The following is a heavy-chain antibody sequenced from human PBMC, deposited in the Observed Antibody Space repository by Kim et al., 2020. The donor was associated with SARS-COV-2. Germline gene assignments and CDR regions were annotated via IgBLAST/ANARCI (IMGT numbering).Heavy chain of an antibody. V-gene: IGHV3-23*01. J-gene: IGHJ4*02. CDR3: AKDRLRFLEWLGSLDY. Sequence: SVKGRFTIARDNSKNTLYLQMNSLRAEDTAVYYCAKDRLRFLEWLGSLDYWGQGTLVTVSS. D-gene: IGHD3-3*01.